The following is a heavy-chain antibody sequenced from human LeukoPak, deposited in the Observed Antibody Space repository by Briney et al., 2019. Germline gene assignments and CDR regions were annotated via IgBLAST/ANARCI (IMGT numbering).Heavy chain of an antibody. CDR2: VYYSGST. J-gene: IGHJ3*02. Sequence: SETLSLTCTVSGGSISYYYWSWIRQPPGKGLEWIGYVYYSGSTSYNPSLKSRVTISLDTSKHQFSLKLNSVTAADTAVYYCARHAYCGGDCFGGAFEIWGQGTLVTVSS. CDR3: ARHAYCGGDCFGGAFEI. CDR1: GGSISYYY. D-gene: IGHD2-21*02. V-gene: IGHV4-59*08.